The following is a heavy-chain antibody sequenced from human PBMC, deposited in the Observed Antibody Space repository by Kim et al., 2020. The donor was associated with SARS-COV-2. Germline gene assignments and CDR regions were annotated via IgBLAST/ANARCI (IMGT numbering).Heavy chain of an antibody. V-gene: IGHV3-30-3*01. J-gene: IGHJ5*02. CDR1: GFSLTCHA. CDR2: ISFNGSGE. Sequence: GGSLRLSCTISGFSLTCHAMRWVRQVPGKGLEWVAVISFNGSGEYDGDSVKGRFTVSRDNSENTVFLQMNSLRVEDTAIYYCARCLRENYFGLGSLGPWGQGAQVTVSP. D-gene: IGHD3-10*01. CDR3: ARCLRENYFGLGSLGP.